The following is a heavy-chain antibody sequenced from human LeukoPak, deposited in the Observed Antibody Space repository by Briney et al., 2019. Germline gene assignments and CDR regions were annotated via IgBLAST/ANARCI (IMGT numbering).Heavy chain of an antibody. V-gene: IGHV3-11*04. CDR2: ISSSGSTI. CDR3: ARGDPKVYYYYYYMDV. Sequence: GGSLRLSCAASGFTFSDYYMSWIRQAPGKGLEWVSYISSSGSTIYYADSVKGRFTTSRDNAKNSLYLQMNSLRAEDTAVYYCARGDPKVYYYYYYMDVWGKGTTVTISS. J-gene: IGHJ6*03. CDR1: GFTFSDYY.